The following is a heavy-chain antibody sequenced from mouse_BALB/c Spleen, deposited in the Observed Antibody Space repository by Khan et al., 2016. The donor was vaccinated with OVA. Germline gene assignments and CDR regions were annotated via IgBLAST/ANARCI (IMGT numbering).Heavy chain of an antibody. V-gene: IGHV1S26*01. CDR3: AKYTIDY. CDR2: INPATGYT. CDR1: GYTFNSYC. Sequence: QVQLQESGAELVKPAASLKLSCTASGYTFNSYCMPWVNQRPEKGLEWIGNINPATGYTDYHAKFKDQATISADKSSNTPYLQISSLTSEDTAVYYCAKYTIDYWGQGTTLTVSS. J-gene: IGHJ2*01. D-gene: IGHD1-3*01.